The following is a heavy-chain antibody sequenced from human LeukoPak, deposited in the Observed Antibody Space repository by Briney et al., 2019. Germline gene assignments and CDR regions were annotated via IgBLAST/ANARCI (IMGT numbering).Heavy chain of an antibody. CDR2: IYSGGST. D-gene: IGHD3-22*01. CDR1: GFTVSSNY. V-gene: IGHV3-53*04. Sequence: GRSLRLSCAASGFTVSSNYMSWVRQAPGKGLEWVSVIYSGGSTYYADSVKGRFTISRHNSKNTLYLQMNSLRAEDTAVYYCASGPDSSGYSYYYYGMDVWGQGTTVTVSS. CDR3: ASGPDSSGYSYYYYGMDV. J-gene: IGHJ6*02.